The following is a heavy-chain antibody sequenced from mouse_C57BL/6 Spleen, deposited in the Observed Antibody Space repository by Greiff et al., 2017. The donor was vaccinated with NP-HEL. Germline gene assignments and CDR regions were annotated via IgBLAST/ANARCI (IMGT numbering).Heavy chain of an antibody. CDR1: GYTFTSYG. CDR3: ARTYRDYAMDY. D-gene: IGHD2-12*01. J-gene: IGHJ4*01. Sequence: QVQLKESGAELARPGASVKLSCKASGYTFTSYGISWVKQRTGQGLEWIGEIYPRSGNTYYNEKFKGKATLTADKSSSTAYMELRSLTSEDSAVYFCARTYRDYAMDYWGQGTSVTVSS. CDR2: IYPRSGNT. V-gene: IGHV1-81*01.